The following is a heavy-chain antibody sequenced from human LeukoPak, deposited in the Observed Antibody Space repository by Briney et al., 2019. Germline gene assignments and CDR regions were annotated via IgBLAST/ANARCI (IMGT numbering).Heavy chain of an antibody. Sequence: SETLSLTCAVSGYSISSGYYWRWIRQPAGKGLEWIGRIYTSGSTNYNPSLKSRVTISVDTSKNQFSLKLSSVTAADTAVYYCASVKYSSGWLNDYWGQGTLVTVSS. J-gene: IGHJ4*02. D-gene: IGHD6-19*01. V-gene: IGHV4-61*02. CDR1: GYSISSGYY. CDR3: ASVKYSSGWLNDY. CDR2: IYTSGST.